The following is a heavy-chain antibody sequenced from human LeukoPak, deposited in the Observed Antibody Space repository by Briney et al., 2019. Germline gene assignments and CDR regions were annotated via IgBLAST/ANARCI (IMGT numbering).Heavy chain of an antibody. CDR3: ARADDYVWGSYRKHAFDI. CDR1: GYTFTSYD. Sequence: ASVKVSCKASGYTFTSYDINWVRQATGQGLEWMGWMNPNSGNTGYAQKFQGRVTMTRNTSISTAYMELSSLRSEDTAVYYCARADDYVWGSYRKHAFDIWGQGTMVTVSS. CDR2: MNPNSGNT. D-gene: IGHD3-16*02. J-gene: IGHJ3*02. V-gene: IGHV1-8*01.